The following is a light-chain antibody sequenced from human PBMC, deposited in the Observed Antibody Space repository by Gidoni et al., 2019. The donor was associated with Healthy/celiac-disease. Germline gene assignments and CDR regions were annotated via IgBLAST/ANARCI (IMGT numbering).Light chain of an antibody. J-gene: IGKJ2*01. CDR3: QQYGSFYT. CDR1: QSVSSSY. CDR2: GAS. V-gene: IGKV3-20*01. Sequence: EFVLTQSPGTLSLSPGERATLSCRASQSVSSSYLAWYQQKPGQAPRLLIYGASSRATGIPDRFSGSGSGTDFTLTISRLEPEDFAVYYCQQYGSFYTFGQGTKLEIK.